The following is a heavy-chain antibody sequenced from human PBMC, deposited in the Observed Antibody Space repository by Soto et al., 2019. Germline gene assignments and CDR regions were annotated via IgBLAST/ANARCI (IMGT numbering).Heavy chain of an antibody. D-gene: IGHD5-18*01. J-gene: IGHJ6*01. V-gene: IGHV3-30*18. CDR2: ISYDGSNK. Sequence: QVQLVESGGGVVQPGRSLRLSCAASGFTFSSYGMHWVRQAPGKGLEWVAVISYDGSNKYYADSVKGRFTISRDNSKNTLYLQMNSLRAEDTAVYYCAKGGAAMTREYYYYGMDVW. CDR3: AKGGAAMTREYYYYGMDV. CDR1: GFTFSSYG.